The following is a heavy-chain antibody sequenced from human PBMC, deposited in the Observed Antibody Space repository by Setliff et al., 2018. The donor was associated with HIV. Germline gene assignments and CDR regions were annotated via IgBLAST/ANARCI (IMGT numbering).Heavy chain of an antibody. J-gene: IGHJ6*03. CDR2: IYTSGST. V-gene: IGHV4-61*09. Sequence: SETLSLTCTVSGVSIRSDVYYWSWIRQPAGKGLEWIGHIYTSGSTNYNPSLKSRVTMSVDTSKNQFSLKLSSVTAAYTAVYYCARVVGYYDSSGYPNYYYYYMDVWGKGTTVTVSS. CDR1: GVSIRSDVYY. CDR3: ARVVGYYDSSGYPNYYYYYMDV. D-gene: IGHD3-22*01.